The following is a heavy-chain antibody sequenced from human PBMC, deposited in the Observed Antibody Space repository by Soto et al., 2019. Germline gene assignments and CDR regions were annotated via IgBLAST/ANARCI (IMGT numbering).Heavy chain of an antibody. CDR2: ISYDGRNK. CDR3: AKDAALYDSSPPTPKYYYYYGMDV. J-gene: IGHJ6*02. Sequence: GGSLRLSCTASGFTFSTYGMHWVRQAPGKGLEWVAVISYDGRNKYYADSVKGRFTISRDSSKNTLYLQMNSLRAEDTAVYYCAKDAALYDSSPPTPKYYYYYGMDVWGPGTTVTVFS. V-gene: IGHV3-30*18. D-gene: IGHD3-22*01. CDR1: GFTFSTYG.